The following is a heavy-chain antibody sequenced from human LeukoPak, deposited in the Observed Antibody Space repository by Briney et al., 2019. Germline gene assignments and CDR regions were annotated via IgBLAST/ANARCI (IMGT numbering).Heavy chain of an antibody. CDR3: ARDPYDYVWGSYRYAAFDI. Sequence: GASVKVTCKASGYTFTSYGISWVRQAPGQGLEWMGWISAYNGNTNYAQKLQGRVTMTTDTSTSAAYMELRSLRSDDTAVYYCARDPYDYVWGSYRYAAFDIWGQGTMVTVSS. V-gene: IGHV1-18*01. J-gene: IGHJ3*02. D-gene: IGHD3-16*02. CDR2: ISAYNGNT. CDR1: GYTFTSYG.